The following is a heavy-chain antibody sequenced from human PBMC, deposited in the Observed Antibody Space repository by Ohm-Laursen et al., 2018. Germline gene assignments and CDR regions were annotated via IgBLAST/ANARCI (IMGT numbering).Heavy chain of an antibody. CDR1: GGSFSGYY. D-gene: IGHD5-18*01. Sequence: SQTLSLTCAVYGGSFSGYYWSWIRQPPGKGLEWIGEINHSGSTNYNPSLKSRVTISVDTSKNQFSLKLSSVTAADTAVYYCARGAGRYSYGADYYYYYGMDVWGQGTTVTVSS. CDR2: INHSGST. V-gene: IGHV4-34*01. CDR3: ARGAGRYSYGADYYYYYGMDV. J-gene: IGHJ6*02.